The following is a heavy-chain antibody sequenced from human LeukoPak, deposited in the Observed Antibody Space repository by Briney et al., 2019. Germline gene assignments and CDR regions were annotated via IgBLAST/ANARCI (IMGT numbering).Heavy chain of an antibody. J-gene: IGHJ5*02. CDR3: ARELVVVPAARRSRGDYNWFDP. V-gene: IGHV6-1*01. CDR2: TYYRSRWYN. CDR1: GDSVSSNSAA. Sequence: SQTLSLTCAISGDSVSSNSAAWNWIRQSPSRGLEWLGRTYYRSRWYNDYAVSVKSRITINPDTSKNQFSLQLNSVTAADTAVYYCARELVVVPAARRSRGDYNWFDPWGQGTLVTVSS. D-gene: IGHD2-2*01.